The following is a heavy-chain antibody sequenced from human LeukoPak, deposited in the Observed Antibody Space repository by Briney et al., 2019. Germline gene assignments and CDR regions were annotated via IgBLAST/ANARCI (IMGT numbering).Heavy chain of an antibody. D-gene: IGHD1-26*01. CDR2: IYYSGST. V-gene: IGHV4-59*12. J-gene: IGHJ4*02. CDR3: ARESSEATADY. Sequence: SETLSLTCTVSGGSISSYYWSWIRQPPGKGLEWIGYIYYSGSTNYNPSLKSRVTISVDTSKNQFSLKLSSVTAADTAVYYCARESSEATADYWGQGTLVTVSS. CDR1: GGSISSYY.